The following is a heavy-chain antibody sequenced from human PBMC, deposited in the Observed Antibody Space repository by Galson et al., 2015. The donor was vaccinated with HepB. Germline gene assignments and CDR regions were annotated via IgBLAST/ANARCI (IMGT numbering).Heavy chain of an antibody. CDR3: ARVMTMIVVADAFDI. CDR2: ISYDGSNK. Sequence: SLRLSCAASGFTFSSYAMHWVRPAPGKGLEWVAVISYDGSNKYYADSVKGRFTISRDNSKNTLYLQMNSLRAEDTAVYYCARVMTMIVVADAFDIWGQGTMVTLSS. V-gene: IGHV3-30-3*01. CDR1: GFTFSSYA. J-gene: IGHJ3*02. D-gene: IGHD3-22*01.